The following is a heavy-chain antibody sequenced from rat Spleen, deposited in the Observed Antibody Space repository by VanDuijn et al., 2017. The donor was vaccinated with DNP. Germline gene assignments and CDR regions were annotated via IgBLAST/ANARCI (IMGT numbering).Heavy chain of an antibody. CDR3: ERRKYYGYNDHVMDA. CDR1: GFTFSNYY. J-gene: IGHJ4*01. V-gene: IGHV5S23*01. CDR2: ITNSGGGT. Sequence: EVQLVESGGGLVQPGRSLKLSCAASGFTFSNYYMAWVRQAPTKGLEWVASITNSGGGTYYRNSVKGRFTVSRDNAKSTLYLQMDSLRSEDTATYYCERRKYYGYNDHVMDAWGQGASVTVSS. D-gene: IGHD1-9*01.